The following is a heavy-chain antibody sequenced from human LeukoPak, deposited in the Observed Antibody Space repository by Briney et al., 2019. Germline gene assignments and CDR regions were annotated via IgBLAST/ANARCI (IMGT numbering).Heavy chain of an antibody. D-gene: IGHD4-17*01. CDR2: IYSGGST. V-gene: IGHV3-66*01. Sequence: PGGSLRLSCAASGFTVSSNYMSWVRQAPGKGLEWVSVIYSGGSTYYADSVKGRFTISRDNSKSTLYLQMNSLRAEDTAVYYCASGKYGARGYFDYWGQGTLVTVSS. CDR1: GFTVSSNY. J-gene: IGHJ4*02. CDR3: ASGKYGARGYFDY.